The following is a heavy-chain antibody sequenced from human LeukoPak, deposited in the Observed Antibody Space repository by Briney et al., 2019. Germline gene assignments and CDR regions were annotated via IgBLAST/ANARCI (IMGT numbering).Heavy chain of an antibody. CDR2: IYTSGST. J-gene: IGHJ5*02. CDR3: ATTPGGYTYGYFDP. D-gene: IGHD5-18*01. V-gene: IGHV4-4*07. Sequence: SETLSLTCTVSGASISNYYCNRIRQSAGKGLEWTGRIYTSGSTNYNPSLKSRVTMSVDTSKNQFSLKLSSVTAADTAVYYCATTPGGYTYGYFDPWGPGTLVTVSS. CDR1: GASISNYY.